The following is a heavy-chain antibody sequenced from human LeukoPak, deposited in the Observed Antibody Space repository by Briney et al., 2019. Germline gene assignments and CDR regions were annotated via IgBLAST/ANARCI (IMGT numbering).Heavy chain of an antibody. CDR2: MDPDGSNT. J-gene: IGHJ3*02. V-gene: IGHV3-74*01. CDR1: GFTFKNSL. D-gene: IGHD6-19*01. Sequence: GGSLRLSCVASGFTFKNSLMHWVRQAPRKGLVWVSRMDPDGSNTHYVDSVKGRFTISRDHAKDTLYLQMNSLRVEDTAVYYCARGGWYLYDALDIGGQGTLVTVSS. CDR3: ARGGWYLYDALDI.